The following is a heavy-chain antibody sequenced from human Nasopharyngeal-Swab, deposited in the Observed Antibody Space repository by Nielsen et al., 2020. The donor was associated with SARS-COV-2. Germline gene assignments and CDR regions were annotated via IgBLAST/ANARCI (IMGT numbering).Heavy chain of an antibody. Sequence: ASVKVSCKASGYSFISQAMHWVRQAPGQRLEWMGWITAANGNTEYSRKFHDRLTLSSDTSANTAYMDLSGLRSEDTAVYYCVRDDGRSWLLDKWGQGTLVTVSA. CDR3: VRDDGRSWLLDK. V-gene: IGHV1-3*01. J-gene: IGHJ4*02. CDR1: GYSFISQA. CDR2: ITAANGNT. D-gene: IGHD6-13*01.